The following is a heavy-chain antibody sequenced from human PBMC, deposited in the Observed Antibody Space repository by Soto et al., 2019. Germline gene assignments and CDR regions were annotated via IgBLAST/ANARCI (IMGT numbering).Heavy chain of an antibody. CDR1: GGSISSSSYY. D-gene: IGHD5-18*01. CDR2: IYYSGST. Sequence: QLQLQESGPGLVKPSETLSLTCTVSGGSISSSSYYWGWIRQPPGKGLEWVGSIYYSGSTYYNSSPKSRPTLSGDTSPNQFSLKLSSVTAADTAVYYCPRQGNSSGFRPPIRQFDYWGQGTLVTVSS. V-gene: IGHV4-39*01. CDR3: PRQGNSSGFRPPIRQFDY. J-gene: IGHJ4*02.